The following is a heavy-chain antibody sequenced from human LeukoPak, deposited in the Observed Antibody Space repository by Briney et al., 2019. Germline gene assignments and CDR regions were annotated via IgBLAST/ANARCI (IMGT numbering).Heavy chain of an antibody. CDR1: GGSITNYY. J-gene: IGHJ4*02. CDR3: ARARTNPNFDS. Sequence: PSETLSLTCTVSGGSITNYYGRWIRQPPGKGLEWIAYIYYSGCTNYNPSFKSRVTISVDTSKNQFSLKMHSVTAEDTAVYYCARARTNPNFDSWGQGTLVTVSS. CDR2: IYYSGCT. V-gene: IGHV4-59*12.